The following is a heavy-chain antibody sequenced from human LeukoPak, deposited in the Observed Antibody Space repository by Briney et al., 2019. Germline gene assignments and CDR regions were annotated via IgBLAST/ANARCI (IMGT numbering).Heavy chain of an antibody. Sequence: SETLSLTCAVYGGSFSGYYWSWIRQPPGKGLEWIGEINHSGSTNYNPSLRSRVTISVDTSKNQFSLKLSSVTAADTAVYYCARLDYGLYYFDYWGQGTLVTVSS. CDR3: ARLDYGLYYFDY. J-gene: IGHJ4*02. CDR2: INHSGST. D-gene: IGHD3-10*01. CDR1: GGSFSGYY. V-gene: IGHV4-34*01.